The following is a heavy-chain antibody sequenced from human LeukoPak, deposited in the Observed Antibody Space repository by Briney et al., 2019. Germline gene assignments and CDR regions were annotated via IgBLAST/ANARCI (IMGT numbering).Heavy chain of an antibody. J-gene: IGHJ4*02. D-gene: IGHD2-2*01. Sequence: GGSLRLSCAASGFTFSDYYMSWIRQAPGKGLEWVSYISTSSYTDYADSVKGRFTISRDNAKNSVYLQMNSLRDEDTAMYYCARDSDIVVLPGGFDYWGRGTLVTVSS. V-gene: IGHV3-11*06. CDR3: ARDSDIVVLPGGFDY. CDR2: ISTSSYT. CDR1: GFTFSDYY.